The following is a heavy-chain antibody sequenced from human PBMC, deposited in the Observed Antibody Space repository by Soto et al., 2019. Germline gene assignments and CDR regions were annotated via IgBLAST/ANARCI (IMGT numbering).Heavy chain of an antibody. J-gene: IGHJ4*02. CDR3: KRDGSGIYD. D-gene: IGHD3-10*01. CDR1: GFTFSNAW. CDR2: IRSKTDGGTT. Sequence: EVQLVESGGGLVKPGGSLRLSYAASGFTFSNAWMSWVRQAPGKGLEWVGRIRSKTDGGTTDYATPLKGRFTISRDDSKNTLYLQMNSLKTEDTAVYYCKRDGSGIYDWGQGTLVTVSS. V-gene: IGHV3-15*01.